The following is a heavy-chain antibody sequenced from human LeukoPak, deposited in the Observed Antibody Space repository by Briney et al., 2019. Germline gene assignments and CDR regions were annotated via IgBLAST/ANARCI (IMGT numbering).Heavy chain of an antibody. CDR2: MHHTGST. V-gene: IGHV4-38-2*01. CDR3: ATSEGGGFFDY. J-gene: IGHJ4*02. CDR1: GYSINSGYH. Sequence: SETLSLTCSVSGYSINSGYHWGWIRQPPGKGLEWIAIMHHTGSTHYNPSLQSRVTISIDTSKNHFSLKLRSVSAADTAIYYCATSEGGGFFDYWGQGTPVTVSS. D-gene: IGHD4-23*01.